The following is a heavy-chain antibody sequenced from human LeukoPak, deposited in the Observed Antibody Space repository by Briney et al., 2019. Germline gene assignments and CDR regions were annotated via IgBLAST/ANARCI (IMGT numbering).Heavy chain of an antibody. J-gene: IGHJ4*02. Sequence: GASVKVSCKASGYTFTGYYMHWVRQAPGQGLEWMGGIIPIFGTANYAQKFQGRVTITADESTSTAYMELSSLRSEDTAVYYCARGLGYCSSTSCYTVDYWGQGTLVTVSS. V-gene: IGHV1-69*13. CDR3: ARGLGYCSSTSCYTVDY. CDR1: GYTFTGYY. D-gene: IGHD2-2*02. CDR2: IIPIFGTA.